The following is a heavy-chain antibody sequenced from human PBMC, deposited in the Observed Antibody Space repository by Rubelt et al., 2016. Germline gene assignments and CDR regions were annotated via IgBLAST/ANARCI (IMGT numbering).Heavy chain of an antibody. CDR2: INAGNGNT. CDR1: GYTFTSYA. D-gene: IGHD6-19*01. Sequence: VQLVQSGAEVKKPGASVKVSCKASGYTFTSYAMHWVRQAPGQRLEWMGWINAGNGNTQYSQKFQGRVTITRDTSARTAYMELGSLRSEDTAVYYCARVIWGSGWSNNWFDPWGQGTLVTVSS. J-gene: IGHJ5*02. V-gene: IGHV1-3*01. CDR3: ARVIWGSGWSNNWFDP.